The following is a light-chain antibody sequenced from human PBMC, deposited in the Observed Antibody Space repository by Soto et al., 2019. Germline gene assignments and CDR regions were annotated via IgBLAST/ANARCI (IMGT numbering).Light chain of an antibody. J-gene: IGLJ1*01. Sequence: QSVLTQPRSVSGSPGQSVTISCTGTSSDVGGFNSVSWYQQHPGKAPKLMIYDVNKRPSGVPDRFSGSKSGSTASLTISGLQAEDEAEYYCCSYARSYSYAFATGTKLTVL. CDR2: DVN. V-gene: IGLV2-11*01. CDR3: CSYARSYSYA. CDR1: SSDVGGFNS.